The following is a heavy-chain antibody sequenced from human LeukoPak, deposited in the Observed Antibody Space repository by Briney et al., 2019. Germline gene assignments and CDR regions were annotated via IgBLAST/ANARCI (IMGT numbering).Heavy chain of an antibody. CDR2: ISTYTGKT. D-gene: IGHD3/OR15-3a*01. V-gene: IGHV1-18*01. Sequence: ASVKVSCKASGYTFTNYGISWVRQAHGPGLEWMGWISTYTGKTNCTQKVQDRVTMTRDTSTSTAYMELRSLRSDDTAVYYCARDEDWVFDYWGQGTPVTVSS. CDR1: GYTFTNYG. CDR3: ARDEDWVFDY. J-gene: IGHJ4*02.